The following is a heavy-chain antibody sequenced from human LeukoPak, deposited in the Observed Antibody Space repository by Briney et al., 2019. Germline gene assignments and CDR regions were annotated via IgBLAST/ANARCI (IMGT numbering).Heavy chain of an antibody. CDR1: AGTFSSYA. CDR3: ARVYYDSSGYAFDI. D-gene: IGHD3-22*01. V-gene: IGHV1-69*04. Sequence: SVKVSCKASAGTFSSYAISLVRQAPGQGLEWLGRIIPILGIANYAQKFQGRVTITADKSTSTAYMELSSLRTEDTAVYYCARVYYDSSGYAFDIWGQGTMVTVSS. J-gene: IGHJ3*02. CDR2: IIPILGIA.